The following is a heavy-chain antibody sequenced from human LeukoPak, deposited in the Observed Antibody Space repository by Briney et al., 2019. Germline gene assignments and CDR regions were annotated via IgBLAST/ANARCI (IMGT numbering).Heavy chain of an antibody. Sequence: GGSLRLSCAGSGFIFSGYVMSWVRQAPGKGLEWVSAISSSGSSSYYADSVKGRFTISRDNPKSTLYLQMNSLRAEDTAVYYCAKDRDWGQGTLVTVSS. CDR3: AKDRD. CDR1: GFIFSGYV. CDR2: ISSSGSSS. J-gene: IGHJ4*02. V-gene: IGHV3-23*01.